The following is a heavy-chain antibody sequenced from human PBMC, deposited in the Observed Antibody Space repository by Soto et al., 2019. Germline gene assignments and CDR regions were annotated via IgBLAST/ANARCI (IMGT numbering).Heavy chain of an antibody. CDR1: GFTFSSYA. D-gene: IGHD1-7*01. CDR3: ARNYVEMATYDAFDI. J-gene: IGHJ3*02. Sequence: SLRLSCAASGFTFSSYAMSWVRQAPGKGLEWVANINQDGSEKYYVDSVKGRFTISRDNAKNSLYLQMNSLRAEDTAVYYCARNYVEMATYDAFDIWGQGTMVTVSS. V-gene: IGHV3-7*01. CDR2: INQDGSEK.